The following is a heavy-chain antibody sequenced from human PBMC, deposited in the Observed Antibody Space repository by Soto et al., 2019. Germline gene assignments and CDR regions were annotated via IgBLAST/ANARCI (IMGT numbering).Heavy chain of an antibody. Sequence: GESLKISCKGSGYRFSSYWIAWVRQMPGKGLEWMGIIYPGDSDTRYSPSFQGQVTMSVDKSDNTACLHWGSLKASDTAMYYCARQGSNGAYYYYGMDVWGQGTTVTVSS. CDR3: ARQGSNGAYYYYGMDV. CDR2: IYPGDSDT. D-gene: IGHD2-8*01. V-gene: IGHV5-51*01. CDR1: GYRFSSYW. J-gene: IGHJ6*02.